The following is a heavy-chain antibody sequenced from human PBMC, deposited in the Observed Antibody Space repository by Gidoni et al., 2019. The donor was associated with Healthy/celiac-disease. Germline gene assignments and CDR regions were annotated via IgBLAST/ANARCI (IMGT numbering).Heavy chain of an antibody. CDR2: IYYSGST. V-gene: IGHV4-59*01. CDR1: GGSISSYY. D-gene: IGHD6-13*01. J-gene: IGHJ5*02. CDR3: AREYSSSLAGGGNWFDP. Sequence: QVQLQESGPGLVKPSETLSLTCTVPGGSISSYYWSWIRQPPGKGLEWIGYIYYSGSTNYNPSLKSRVTISVDTSKNQFSLKLSSVTAADTAVYYCAREYSSSLAGGGNWFDPWGQGTLVTVSS.